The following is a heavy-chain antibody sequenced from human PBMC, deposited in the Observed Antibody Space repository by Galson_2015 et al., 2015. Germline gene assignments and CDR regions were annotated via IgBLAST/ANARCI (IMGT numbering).Heavy chain of an antibody. J-gene: IGHJ6*02. CDR3: ARDRGAAYGDYVGAWGMDV. Sequence: LSLTCTVSGGSISSGDYYWSWIRQPPGKGLEWIGYIYYSGDTYYNPSLKSRVFISLDTSKNQVSLKLSSVTAADTAVYYCARDRGAAYGDYVGAWGMDVWGRGTTVTVSS. V-gene: IGHV4-30-4*01. CDR1: GGSISSGDYY. D-gene: IGHD4-17*01. CDR2: IYYSGDT.